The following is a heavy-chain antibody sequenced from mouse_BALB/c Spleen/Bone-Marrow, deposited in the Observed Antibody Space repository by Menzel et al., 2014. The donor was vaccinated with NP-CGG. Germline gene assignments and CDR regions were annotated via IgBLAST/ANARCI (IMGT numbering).Heavy chain of an antibody. V-gene: IGHV1-4*02. CDR3: AREDIITAFFDY. D-gene: IGHD1-1*01. Sequence: VQLQESAAELARPGASVKMSCKASGYTFTSYTMQRVKQRPGQGLEWIGYIDPSNTYTDYNQKFRDKTTLTADKSSSTAYMQLTSLTSEDSAVYYCAREDIITAFFDYWGQGTTLTVSS. J-gene: IGHJ2*01. CDR1: GYTFTSYT. CDR2: IDPSNTYT.